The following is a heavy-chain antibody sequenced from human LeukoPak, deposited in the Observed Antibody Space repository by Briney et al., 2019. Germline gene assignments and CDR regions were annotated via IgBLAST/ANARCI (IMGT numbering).Heavy chain of an antibody. CDR3: ARDPQDSSGYYSGPFDY. V-gene: IGHV3-30*03. Sequence: GRSLRLSCAASGFTFSSYGMHWVRQAPGKGLEWVAVISYDGSNKYYADSVKGRFTISRDNSKNTLYLQMNSLSAGVTAVFYCARDPQDSSGYYSGPFDYWGQGTLVTVSS. CDR2: ISYDGSNK. CDR1: GFTFSSYG. D-gene: IGHD3-22*01. J-gene: IGHJ4*02.